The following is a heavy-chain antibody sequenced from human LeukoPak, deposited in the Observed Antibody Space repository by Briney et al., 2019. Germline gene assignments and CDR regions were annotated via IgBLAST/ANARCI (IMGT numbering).Heavy chain of an antibody. D-gene: IGHD6-13*01. Sequence: GGSLRLSCAASGFTFSNSWMSWVRQAPGKGLEWVATIKPDGSAQYYVDSVKGRFTISRDNAKNSLFLQINSLRAEDTAVYYCAREEGIAAAGALEYWGQGILVTVSS. CDR1: GFTFSNSW. V-gene: IGHV3-7*01. CDR2: IKPDGSAQ. J-gene: IGHJ4*02. CDR3: AREEGIAAAGALEY.